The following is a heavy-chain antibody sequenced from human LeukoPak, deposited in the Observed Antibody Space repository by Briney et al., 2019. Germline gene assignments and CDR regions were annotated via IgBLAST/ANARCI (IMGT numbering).Heavy chain of an antibody. V-gene: IGHV4-34*01. CDR2: INHSGST. J-gene: IGHJ4*02. D-gene: IGHD2-2*01. Sequence: PSETLSLTCAVYGGSFSVYYWSWIRQPPGKGLEWIGEINHSGSTNYNPSLKSRVTISVDTSKNQFSLKLSSVTAADTAVYYCAGGFKEDIVVVPAAITFDYWGQGTLVTVSS. CDR3: AGGFKEDIVVVPAAITFDY. CDR1: GGSFSVYY.